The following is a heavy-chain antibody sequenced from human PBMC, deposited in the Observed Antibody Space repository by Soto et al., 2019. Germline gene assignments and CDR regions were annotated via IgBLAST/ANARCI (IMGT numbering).Heavy chain of an antibody. J-gene: IGHJ6*04. Sequence: EVQLVESGGGLVQPGGSLRLSCAASGFTFSSYTMNWVRQAPGKGLEWVSYISSSSSTVNYADSVKGRFTISRDNAENSLYLHMKSLRAEDTAVYYCARNWDVWGKGTTVTVSS. CDR2: ISSSSSTV. CDR3: ARNWDV. CDR1: GFTFSSYT. V-gene: IGHV3-48*01.